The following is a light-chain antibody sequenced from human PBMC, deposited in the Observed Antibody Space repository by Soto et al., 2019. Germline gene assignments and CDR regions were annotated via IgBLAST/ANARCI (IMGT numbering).Light chain of an antibody. Sequence: EIVLTQSPGTLCLSPGERATLSSRASQSVSSSYLAWYQQKPGQAPRLLIYGASSRATGIPDRFSGSGSGTDFTLTISRLEPEDFAVYYCQQYGSSPTWTFGQGTKVDIK. V-gene: IGKV3-20*01. CDR3: QQYGSSPTWT. CDR2: GAS. CDR1: QSVSSSY. J-gene: IGKJ1*01.